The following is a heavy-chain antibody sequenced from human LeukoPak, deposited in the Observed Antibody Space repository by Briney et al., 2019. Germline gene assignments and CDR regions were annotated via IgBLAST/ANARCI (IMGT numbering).Heavy chain of an antibody. Sequence: GGSLRLSCAASGFTFSSYAMSWVRQAPGKGLEWVSAISGSGGSTYYADSVKGRFTISRDNSKNTLYLQMNSLRAEDTAVYYCAKGGSSSGWYFMVEQYYLDDWGQGTLVTVSS. CDR3: AKGGSSSGWYFMVEQYYLDD. CDR1: GFTFSSYA. V-gene: IGHV3-23*01. J-gene: IGHJ4*02. CDR2: ISGSGGST. D-gene: IGHD6-19*01.